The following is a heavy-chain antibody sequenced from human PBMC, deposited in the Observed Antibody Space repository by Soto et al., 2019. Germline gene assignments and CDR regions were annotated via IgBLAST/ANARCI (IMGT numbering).Heavy chain of an antibody. D-gene: IGHD5-18*01. J-gene: IGHJ4*02. CDR2: ISYDGSNK. Sequence: GGSLRLSCAASGFTFSSYGMHWVRQAPGKGLEWVAVISYDGSNKYYADSVKGRFTISRDNSKNTLYLQMNSLRAEDTAVYYCAKDQGYSYGRFDYWGQGTLVTVSS. CDR1: GFTFSSYG. V-gene: IGHV3-30*18. CDR3: AKDQGYSYGRFDY.